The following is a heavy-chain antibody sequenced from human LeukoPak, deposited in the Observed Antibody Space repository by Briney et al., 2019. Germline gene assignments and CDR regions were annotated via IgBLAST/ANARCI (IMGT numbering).Heavy chain of an antibody. V-gene: IGHV3-23*01. Sequence: GGSLRLSCAASGFTFSSYAMGWVRQAPGKGLEWVSAISGSGGSTYYADSVKGRFTISRDNSKNTLYLQMNSLRAEDTAVYYCAKGVVVVPAAYWGQGTLVTVSS. CDR1: GFTFSSYA. CDR3: AKGVVVVPAAY. CDR2: ISGSGGST. D-gene: IGHD2-2*01. J-gene: IGHJ4*02.